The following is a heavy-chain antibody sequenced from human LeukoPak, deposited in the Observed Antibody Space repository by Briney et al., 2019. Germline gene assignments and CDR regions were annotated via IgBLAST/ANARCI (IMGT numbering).Heavy chain of an antibody. CDR2: IRYDGSDK. Sequence: GGSLRLSCAASVFTFSYYGMHWVRQAPGKGLEGWAFIRYDGSDKYYADSVKGRFTISRDNSKNTLDLHMNSLRAEDTAVYYCARERVSGYGAAADYWGQGTLVTVSS. J-gene: IGHJ4*02. V-gene: IGHV3-30*02. D-gene: IGHD5-12*01. CDR1: VFTFSYYG. CDR3: ARERVSGYGAAADY.